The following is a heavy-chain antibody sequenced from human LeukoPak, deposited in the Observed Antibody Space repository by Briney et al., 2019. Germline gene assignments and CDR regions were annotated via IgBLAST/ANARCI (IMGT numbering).Heavy chain of an antibody. CDR2: FYTSGST. D-gene: IGHD6-19*01. V-gene: IGHV4-61*02. Sequence: SETLSLTCTVSGGSISSGNFYWSWIRQPAGKGLEWIGRFYTSGSTNYNPSLKSRVTILVDTSKNQFSLKLSSVTAADTAVYYCTRGDPLLRIAVAGTGPDYYYYYGMDVWGQGTTVTVSS. CDR3: TRGDPLLRIAVAGTGPDYYYYYGMDV. CDR1: GGSISSGNFY. J-gene: IGHJ6*02.